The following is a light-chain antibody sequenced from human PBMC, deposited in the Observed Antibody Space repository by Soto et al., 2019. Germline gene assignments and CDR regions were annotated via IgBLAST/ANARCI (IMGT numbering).Light chain of an antibody. CDR2: GAS. CDR3: QQYNNWPLT. V-gene: IGKV3-15*01. J-gene: IGKJ4*01. Sequence: EIVMTQSPATLSVSPGERATLSCRASQSVSSKLAWYQQKPGQAPRLLIYGASTRATGIPARFSGSGSGTDFSVTIGSLQSEDFAVYYGQQYNNWPLTFGGGTKVEIK. CDR1: QSVSSK.